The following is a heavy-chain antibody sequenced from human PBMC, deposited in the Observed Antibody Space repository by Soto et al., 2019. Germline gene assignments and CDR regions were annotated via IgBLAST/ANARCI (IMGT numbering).Heavy chain of an antibody. CDR2: INHSGST. CDR3: ARSARDNYDFWSGYYKVRNYYYGMDV. Sequence: PSETLSLTCAVYGGSFSGYYWSCIRQPPGKGLEWIGEINHSGSTNYNPSLKSRVTISVDTSKNQFSLKLSSVTAADTAVYYCARSARDNYDFWSGYYKVRNYYYGMDVWGQGTTVTVSS. J-gene: IGHJ6*02. CDR1: GGSFSGYY. V-gene: IGHV4-34*01. D-gene: IGHD3-3*01.